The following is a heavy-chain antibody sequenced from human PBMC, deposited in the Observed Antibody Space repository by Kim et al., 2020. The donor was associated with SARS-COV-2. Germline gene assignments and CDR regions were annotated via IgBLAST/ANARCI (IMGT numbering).Heavy chain of an antibody. Sequence: GGSLRLSCVASGFTFSNYGMHWVRQAPGKGLEWVSGIYYDGSNTYYADSVKGRFTISRDNTKNTLYLQMNSLGAEDTAVYYCAKDRSGAVGARFILWAFDYWGQGTLVTVSS. CDR3: AKDRSGAVGARFILWAFDY. CDR1: GFTFSNYG. J-gene: IGHJ4*02. D-gene: IGHD1-26*01. CDR2: IYYDGSNT. V-gene: IGHV3-30*18.